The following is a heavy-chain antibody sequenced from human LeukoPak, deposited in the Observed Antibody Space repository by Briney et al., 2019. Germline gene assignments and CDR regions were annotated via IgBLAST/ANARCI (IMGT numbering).Heavy chain of an antibody. CDR3: AREGTYYYDSSKFSFDY. J-gene: IGHJ4*02. CDR2: INHSGST. V-gene: IGHV4-34*01. CDR1: GGSFSGYY. D-gene: IGHD3-22*01. Sequence: SETLSLTCAVYGGSFSGYYWSWIRQPPGKGLEWIGEINHSGSTNYNPSLKSRVTISVDTSKNQFSLKLSSVTAADTAVYYCAREGTYYYDSSKFSFDYWGQGTLVTVSS.